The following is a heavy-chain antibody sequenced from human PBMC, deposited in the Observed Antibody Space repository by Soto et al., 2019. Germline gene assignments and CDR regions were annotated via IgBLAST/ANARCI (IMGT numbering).Heavy chain of an antibody. CDR2: INAGNGNT. D-gene: IGHD6-19*01. CDR1: GYTFTNYA. V-gene: IGHV1-3*01. CDR3: ARDRGNSGWYPHY. J-gene: IGHJ4*02. Sequence: QVQLVQSGAEVQKPGASVKVSCKASGYTFTNYAMHWVRQAPGQRLEWMGWINAGNGNTKYSQKFQGRVTITRDTSASTAYMELSSLRSEDTAVYFCARDRGNSGWYPHYCGQGTLVTVSS.